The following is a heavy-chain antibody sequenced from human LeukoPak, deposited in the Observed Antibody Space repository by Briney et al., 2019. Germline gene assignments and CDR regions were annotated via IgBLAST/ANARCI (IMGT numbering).Heavy chain of an antibody. CDR3: ARVITMIVVAPFDI. J-gene: IGHJ3*02. D-gene: IGHD3-22*01. CDR1: GFTLSSYW. Sequence: TGGSLRLSCAASGFTLSSYWMSWVRQAPGKGLEWVANIKQDGSEKSYVDSVKGRFTISRDNAKNSLYLQMNSLRAEDTAVYYCARVITMIVVAPFDIWGQGTMVTVSS. V-gene: IGHV3-7*01. CDR2: IKQDGSEK.